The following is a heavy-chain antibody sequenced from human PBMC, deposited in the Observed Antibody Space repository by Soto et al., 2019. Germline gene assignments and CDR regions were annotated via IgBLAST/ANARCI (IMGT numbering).Heavy chain of an antibody. CDR2: INPNSGGT. CDR3: AKVPRVAAPYLFCMDV. D-gene: IGHD2-15*01. J-gene: IGHJ6*02. CDR1: GYTFTGYY. V-gene: IGHV1-2*02. Sequence: AASVKVSCKASGYTFTGYYMHWVRQAPGQGLEWMGWINPNSGGTNYAQKFQDRVTMTRDTSISTAYMELSRLRSDDTAVYYCAKVPRVAAPYLFCMDVWGQGTTVTVSS.